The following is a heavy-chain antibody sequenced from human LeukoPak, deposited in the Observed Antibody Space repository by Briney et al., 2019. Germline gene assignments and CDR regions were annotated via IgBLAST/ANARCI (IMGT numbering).Heavy chain of an antibody. CDR2: INAGNGNT. CDR1: GYSFSTYT. CDR3: AREGGSGSYYNLDY. V-gene: IGHV1-3*01. J-gene: IGHJ4*02. D-gene: IGHD3-10*01. Sequence: ASVKASCKASGYSFSTYTMHWVRQAPGQRLEWMGWINAGNGNTKYSQNFQGRVTITRDTSANTAHMEMSSLRSEDTAVYYCAREGGSGSYYNLDYWGQGTLVTVSS.